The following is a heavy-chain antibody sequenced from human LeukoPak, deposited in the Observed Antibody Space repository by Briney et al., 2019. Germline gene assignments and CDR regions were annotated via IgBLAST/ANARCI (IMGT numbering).Heavy chain of an antibody. D-gene: IGHD6-6*01. J-gene: IGHJ4*02. CDR3: ARAYSRSRFDY. V-gene: IGHV5-10-1*01. CDR1: GYSFPSYW. Sequence: GESLKISCKGSGYSFPSYWISWVRQMPGKGLEWMGTIDPSDSYNNYSPSFQGHVTISADKSISTAYLQWSSLKASDTAMYYCARAYSRSRFDYWGQGTLVTVSS. CDR2: IDPSDSYN.